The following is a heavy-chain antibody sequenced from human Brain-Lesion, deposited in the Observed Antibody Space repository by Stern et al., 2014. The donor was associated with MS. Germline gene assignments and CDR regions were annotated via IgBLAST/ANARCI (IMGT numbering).Heavy chain of an antibody. D-gene: IGHD6-13*01. V-gene: IGHV1-69*01. CDR3: ALSSETSDRWYSLGYDL. J-gene: IGHJ5*02. Sequence: VQLVQSGDEETKPGSSGKVSCKASGGTFSKFPSSWVRQAPGQGLEWIGGLFPVFGTPTYAQEFRGRVTITADVSTSTVYMELSSLRSDDTAVYYCALSSETSDRWYSLGYDLWGQGTLVTVSS. CDR1: GGTFSKFP. CDR2: LFPVFGTP.